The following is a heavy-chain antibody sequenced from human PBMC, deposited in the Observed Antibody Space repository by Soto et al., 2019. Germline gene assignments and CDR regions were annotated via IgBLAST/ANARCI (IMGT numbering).Heavy chain of an antibody. D-gene: IGHD6-13*01. J-gene: IGHJ5*02. V-gene: IGHV3-33*01. CDR1: GFTFSSYG. Sequence: QVQLVESGGGVVQPGRSLRLSCAASGFTFSSYGMHWVRQAPGKGLEWVAVTWYDGSNKYYADSVKGRFTISRDNSKNTLYLQMNSLRAEDTAVYYCARDQMVSWYNWFDPWGQGTLVTVSS. CDR2: TWYDGSNK. CDR3: ARDQMVSWYNWFDP.